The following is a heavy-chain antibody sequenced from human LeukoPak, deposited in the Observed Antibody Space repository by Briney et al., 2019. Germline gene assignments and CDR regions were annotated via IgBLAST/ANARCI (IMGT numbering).Heavy chain of an antibody. J-gene: IGHJ6*03. CDR1: GGSISSYY. V-gene: IGHV4-59*01. Sequence: SETLSLTCTVSGGSISSYYWSWIRQPPGRGLEWIGYIYYSGSTNYNPSLKSRVTISVDTSKNQFSLKLSSVTAADTAVYYCARASYSSSWAHYYYYYMDVWGKGTTVTISS. D-gene: IGHD6-13*01. CDR2: IYYSGST. CDR3: ARASYSSSWAHYYYYYMDV.